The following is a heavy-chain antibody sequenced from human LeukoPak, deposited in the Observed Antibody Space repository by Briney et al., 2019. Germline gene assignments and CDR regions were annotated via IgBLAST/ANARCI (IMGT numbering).Heavy chain of an antibody. CDR3: ARSNYYDSYTNY. J-gene: IGHJ4*02. CDR1: GYSFTTYW. Sequence: NRGESLKISCKGSGYSFTTYWIAWVQQMPGKGLEWMGIIYPGDSDTRYSPSFQGQVTISADKSISTAYLQWSSLKASDAAMYYCARSNYYDSYTNYWGQGTLVTVSS. CDR2: IYPGDSDT. V-gene: IGHV5-51*07. D-gene: IGHD3-22*01.